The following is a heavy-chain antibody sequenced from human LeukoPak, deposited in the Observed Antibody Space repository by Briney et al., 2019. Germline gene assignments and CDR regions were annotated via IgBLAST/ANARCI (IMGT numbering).Heavy chain of an antibody. V-gene: IGHV1-2*02. D-gene: IGHD3-22*01. Sequence: GASVKVSCKASGYTFTGYYMHWVRQAPGQGLEWMGWINPNSGGTNYAQKFQGRVTMTRDTSISTAHIELSRLRSDDTAVYYCARGLGYYYDSSGYRDFDYWGQGTLVTVSS. CDR2: INPNSGGT. CDR3: ARGLGYYYDSSGYRDFDY. J-gene: IGHJ4*02. CDR1: GYTFTGYY.